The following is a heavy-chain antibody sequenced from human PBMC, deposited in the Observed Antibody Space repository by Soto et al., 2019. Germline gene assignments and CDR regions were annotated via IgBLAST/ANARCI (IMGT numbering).Heavy chain of an antibody. CDR1: GFTFSSYW. CDR2: IKTDGSIT. D-gene: IGHD6-19*01. Sequence: EAQLVESGGGLVQPGGSLRLSCAASGFTFSSYWMHWVRQAPGKGLVWVSRIKTDGSITSYADSVQGRFTSSRDNAKNTLYLQMNSLRAEDTAVYYCARVGSGCYHFDYWGQGTLVTVSS. V-gene: IGHV3-74*01. J-gene: IGHJ4*02. CDR3: ARVGSGCYHFDY.